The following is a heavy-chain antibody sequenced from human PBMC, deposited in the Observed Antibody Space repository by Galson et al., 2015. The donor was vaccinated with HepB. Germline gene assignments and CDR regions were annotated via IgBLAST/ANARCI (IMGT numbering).Heavy chain of an antibody. J-gene: IGHJ6*03. CDR1: GFTFSSYS. CDR3: ASHVDTAMAVRAYYYYYMDV. Sequence: SLRLSCAASGFTFSSYSMNWVRQAPGKGLEWVSSISSSNSYIYYADSVKGRFTISRDNAKNSLYLQMNSLRAEDTAVYYCASHVDTAMAVRAYYYYYMDVWGKGTTVTVSS. D-gene: IGHD5-18*01. V-gene: IGHV3-21*01. CDR2: ISSSNSYI.